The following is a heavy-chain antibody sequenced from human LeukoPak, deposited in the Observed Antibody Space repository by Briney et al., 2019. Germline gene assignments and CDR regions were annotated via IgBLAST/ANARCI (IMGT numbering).Heavy chain of an antibody. CDR3: ASTGGGSSSVYYCGMDV. V-gene: IGHV4-4*07. J-gene: IGHJ6*02. CDR2: IYTSGST. D-gene: IGHD6-6*01. CDR1: GGSFSSYY. Sequence: PSETLSLTCTVSGGSFSSYYLSWIRQPAGKGLEWMGRIYTSGSTNYNPSLKSRVTMSVDTSKNQFSLKLSSVTAADTAVYYCASTGGGSSSVYYCGMDVWGQGTTVTVSS.